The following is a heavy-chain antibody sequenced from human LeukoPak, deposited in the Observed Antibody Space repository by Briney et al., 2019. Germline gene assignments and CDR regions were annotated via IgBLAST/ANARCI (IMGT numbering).Heavy chain of an antibody. J-gene: IGHJ5*02. CDR2: IYYSGST. D-gene: IGHD3-10*01. CDR3: ARDSSHITMVRENWFDP. CDR1: GGSISSGDYY. V-gene: IGHV4-30-4*01. Sequence: PSETLSLTCTVSGGSISSGDYYWGWIRQPPGKGLEWIGYIYYSGSTYYNPSLKSRVTISVDTSKNQFSLKLSSVTAADTAVYYCARDSSHITMVRENWFDPWGQGTLVTVSS.